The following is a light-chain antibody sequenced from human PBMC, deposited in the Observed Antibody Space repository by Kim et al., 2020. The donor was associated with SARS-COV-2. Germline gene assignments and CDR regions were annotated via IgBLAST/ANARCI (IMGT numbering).Light chain of an antibody. CDR3: QQSSSTPRT. CDR2: AAS. Sequence: ASVGDRVTITCRASQSIRRHLNWYQQKPGKAPELLIYAASSLQTGVPSRFSGSGSGADFTLTISSLQPEDFATYYCQQSSSTPRTFGQGTKVDIK. J-gene: IGKJ1*01. V-gene: IGKV1-39*01. CDR1: QSIRRH.